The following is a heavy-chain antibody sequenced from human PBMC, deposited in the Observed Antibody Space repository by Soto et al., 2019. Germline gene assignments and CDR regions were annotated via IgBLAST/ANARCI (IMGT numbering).Heavy chain of an antibody. Sequence: EVQLLESGGGLVQPGGSQRLSCAASGFTFSIYAISWVRQAPGKGLEWVSAISGSGGSTYYADSVKGRFTISRDNSKNTLYLQMNSLRAEDTAVYYCASAPRVPARPTPRYYYYGMDVWGQGTTVTVSS. V-gene: IGHV3-23*01. CDR2: ISGSGGST. CDR3: ASAPRVPARPTPRYYYYGMDV. D-gene: IGHD2-15*01. J-gene: IGHJ6*02. CDR1: GFTFSIYA.